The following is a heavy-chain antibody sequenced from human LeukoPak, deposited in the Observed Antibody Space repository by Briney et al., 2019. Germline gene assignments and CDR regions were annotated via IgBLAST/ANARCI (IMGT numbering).Heavy chain of an antibody. Sequence: SETLSLTCTVSGGSISSSSYYWGWIRQPPGKGLEWIGNIYYSGTTYYNPSPKSRVTISVDTSKNHFSLKLNSVTAADTAFYYCARQPGDPRYFDLWGRGTPVTVSS. CDR1: GGSISSSSYY. CDR2: IYYSGTT. J-gene: IGHJ2*01. V-gene: IGHV4-39*01. D-gene: IGHD7-27*01. CDR3: ARQPGDPRYFDL.